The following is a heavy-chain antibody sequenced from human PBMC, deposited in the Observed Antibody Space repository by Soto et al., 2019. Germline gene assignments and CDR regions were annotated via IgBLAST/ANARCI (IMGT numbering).Heavy chain of an antibody. D-gene: IGHD2-21*02. V-gene: IGHV4-30-4*01. J-gene: IGHJ4*02. CDR3: ARASQGDFLDS. CDR1: GGSISSDNYF. Sequence: SETLSLTCTVSGGSISSDNYFWSCIRQPPGKGLEWIGYIYYSGSTYYNSSLKSRVTISIDTSKNQFSLELSSVTAADTAVYYCARASQGDFLDSWGQGALVTVSS. CDR2: IYYSGST.